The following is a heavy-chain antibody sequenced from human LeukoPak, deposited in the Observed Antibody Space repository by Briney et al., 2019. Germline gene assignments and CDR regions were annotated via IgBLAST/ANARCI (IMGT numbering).Heavy chain of an antibody. CDR1: GGSISTYY. J-gene: IGHJ4*02. V-gene: IGHV4-59*08. CDR3: ARRHYYGSGSYPY. Sequence: PSETLSLTCSLSGGSISTYYWSWIRQPPGKGLEWIGYIYYSGSTNYNPSLKSRVTISLDTSKNQFSLKLSSVTAADTAVYYCARRHYYGSGSYPYWGQGTLVTVSS. CDR2: IYYSGST. D-gene: IGHD3-10*01.